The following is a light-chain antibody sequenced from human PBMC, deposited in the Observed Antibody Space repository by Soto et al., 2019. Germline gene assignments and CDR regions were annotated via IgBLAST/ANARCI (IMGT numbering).Light chain of an antibody. CDR2: TAS. J-gene: IGKJ4*01. V-gene: IGKV3D-20*02. CDR3: QQRSSWPLT. CDR1: QSVSRNY. Sequence: EIVLTQSPGTLSLSPGEGATLSCRASQSVSRNYLAWYQQKPGQAPRLLIYTASRRATGIPARFSGSGSGTDFTLTISSLQSEDFAVYYCQQRSSWPLTFGGGTKVDIK.